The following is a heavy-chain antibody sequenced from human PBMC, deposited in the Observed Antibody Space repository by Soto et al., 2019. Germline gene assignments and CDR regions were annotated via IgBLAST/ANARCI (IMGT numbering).Heavy chain of an antibody. Sequence: SETLPLTCTVSGVSITSSGFYWGWLRQPPGKGLEWIGSIHYSGATYYNPSLTSRVTISRDTSKNQFSLRLSSVAAADTALYFCARHADTGYTNSDNWFDPWGQGTRVTVSS. CDR3: ARHADTGYTNSDNWFDP. CDR1: GVSITSSGFY. CDR2: IHYSGAT. J-gene: IGHJ5*02. V-gene: IGHV4-39*01. D-gene: IGHD6-25*01.